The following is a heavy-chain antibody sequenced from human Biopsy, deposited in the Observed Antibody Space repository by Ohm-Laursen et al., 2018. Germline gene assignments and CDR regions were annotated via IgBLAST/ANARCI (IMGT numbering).Heavy chain of an antibody. CDR3: AKDLGLNYSDRFLFYYGMDV. V-gene: IGHV3-9*01. CDR1: GFTFDDYA. Sequence: SLRLSCAASGFTFDDYAMHWVRQVPGKGLDWVSGISWNSDDIGYADSVKGRFTISRDNARNALHLQMNSLRTEDTALYYCAKDLGLNYSDRFLFYYGMDVWGRGTTVTVSS. J-gene: IGHJ6*02. D-gene: IGHD4-17*01. CDR2: ISWNSDDI.